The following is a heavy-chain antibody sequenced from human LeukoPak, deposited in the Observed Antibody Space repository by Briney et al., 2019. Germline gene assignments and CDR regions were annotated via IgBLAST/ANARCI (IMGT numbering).Heavy chain of an antibody. CDR1: GFTFSSYW. CDR3: AREAQYDYGGNSGYFARYYYYYKDV. D-gene: IGHD4-23*01. Sequence: PGGSLRLSCAASGFTFSSYWMYWVHKAPGKRLEWVANITQDGSEKYYVDSVKRRFIIARGNAKNSLYLQMNSLRAQDTAVYFCAREAQYDYGGNSGYFARYYYYYKDVWGKGTTVTVSS. J-gene: IGHJ6*03. V-gene: IGHV3-7*01. CDR2: ITQDGSEK.